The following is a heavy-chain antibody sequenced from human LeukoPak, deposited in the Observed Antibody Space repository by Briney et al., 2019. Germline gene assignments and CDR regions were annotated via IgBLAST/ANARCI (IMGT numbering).Heavy chain of an antibody. J-gene: IGHJ5*02. CDR3: AKGVVTSGTIVGSGTVPENLFDP. CDR2: IYYSGST. D-gene: IGHD3-10*01. V-gene: IGHV4-59*01. Sequence: SETLSLTCTVSGGSISSYYWSWIRQPPGKGLEWIGYIYYSGSTNYNPSLKSRVTISVDTSKNQFSLKLSSVTAADTAVYYCAKGVVTSGTIVGSGTVPENLFDPWGQGTLVTVSS. CDR1: GGSISSYY.